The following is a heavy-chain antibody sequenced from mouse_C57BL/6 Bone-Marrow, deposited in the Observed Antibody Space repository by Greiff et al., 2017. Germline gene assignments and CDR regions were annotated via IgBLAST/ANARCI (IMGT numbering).Heavy chain of an antibody. J-gene: IGHJ3*01. V-gene: IGHV5-6*02. CDR2: ISSVGNYT. CDR3: ARQIRLFAY. CDR1: GFTFSSSG. Sequence: EVMLVESGGDLVKPGGSLKLSCAASGFTFSSSGLSLVRQTPDKRLEWVATISSVGNYTYYPDSVKGRFTISRDNAKNTLYLQMSSLKSEDTAMYYCARQIRLFAYGGQGTLVTVSA. D-gene: IGHD3-2*02.